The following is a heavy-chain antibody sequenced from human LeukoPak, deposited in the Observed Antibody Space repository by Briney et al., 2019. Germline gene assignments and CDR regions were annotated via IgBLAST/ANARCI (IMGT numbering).Heavy chain of an antibody. V-gene: IGHV4-4*07. CDR1: GGSISSYY. Sequence: PSETLSLTCTVSGGSISSYYWSWIRQPAGKGLEWIGRIYTSGSTNYNPSLKSRVTMSVDTSKNQFSLKLSSATAADTAVYYCARVALPYSSGWYPYFDYWGQGTLVTVSS. CDR3: ARVALPYSSGWYPYFDY. D-gene: IGHD6-19*01. CDR2: IYTSGST. J-gene: IGHJ4*02.